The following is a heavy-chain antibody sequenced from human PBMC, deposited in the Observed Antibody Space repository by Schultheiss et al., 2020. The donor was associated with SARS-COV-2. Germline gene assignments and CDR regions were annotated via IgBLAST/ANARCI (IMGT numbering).Heavy chain of an antibody. V-gene: IGHV3-30*04. CDR2: ISDDGSNK. CDR3: ARGDGYLDY. J-gene: IGHJ4*02. D-gene: IGHD5-24*01. Sequence: GGSLRLSCAAFGFTFSNYAMHWVRQAPGKGLEWVAVISDDGSNKYYADSVKGRFTISRDNSKNTLYLQMNSLRAEDTAVYYCARGDGYLDYWGQGTLVTVSS. CDR1: GFTFSNYA.